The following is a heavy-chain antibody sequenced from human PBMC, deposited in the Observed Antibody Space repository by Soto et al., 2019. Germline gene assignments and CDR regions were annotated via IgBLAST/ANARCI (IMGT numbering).Heavy chain of an antibody. J-gene: IGHJ3*02. Sequence: GGSLRLSCVASGFTFSSYWMSWVRQAPGKGLEWVANIKQDGSEKHYMDSVKGRFTISRDNAKNSLYLQMNSLRAEDTALYYCAKDTGNYDFWSGYYFLSAFGIWGQGTMVTVSS. CDR1: GFTFSSYW. CDR2: IKQDGSEK. D-gene: IGHD3-3*01. CDR3: AKDTGNYDFWSGYYFLSAFGI. V-gene: IGHV3-7*03.